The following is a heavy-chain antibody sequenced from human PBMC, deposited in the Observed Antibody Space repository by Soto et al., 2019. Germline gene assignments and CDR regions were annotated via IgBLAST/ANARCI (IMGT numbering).Heavy chain of an antibody. CDR1: GFTFSSYW. Sequence: EVQLVESGGGLVQPGGSLRLSCAASGFTFSSYWMHWVRQAPGKGLVWVSRINSDGSSTSYADSVKGRFTISRDNAKNTLYLKMNSLRAEDTAVYYCARDHVVSRTWFDPWGQGTLVTVSS. D-gene: IGHD2-21*01. V-gene: IGHV3-74*01. CDR2: INSDGSST. J-gene: IGHJ5*02. CDR3: ARDHVVSRTWFDP.